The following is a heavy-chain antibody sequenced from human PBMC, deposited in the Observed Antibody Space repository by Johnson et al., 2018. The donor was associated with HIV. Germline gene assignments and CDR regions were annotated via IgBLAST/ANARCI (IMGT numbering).Heavy chain of an antibody. Sequence: QVQLVESGGGLVQPGRSLRLSCAASGFTFNSYAMHWVRQAPGKGLEWVSVISFDSSNIDYADSVKGRFTISRDNSKNTLYLQMNSLRPEDTAVDYCGKVRPPGRGDAFDIWGQGTMVTVSS. D-gene: IGHD3-10*01. V-gene: IGHV3-30*04. CDR2: ISFDSSNI. J-gene: IGHJ3*02. CDR1: GFTFNSYA. CDR3: GKVRPPGRGDAFDI.